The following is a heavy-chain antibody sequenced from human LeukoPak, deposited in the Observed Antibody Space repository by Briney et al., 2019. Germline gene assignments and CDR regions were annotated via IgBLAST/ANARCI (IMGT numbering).Heavy chain of an antibody. J-gene: IGHJ4*02. Sequence: QPGGSLRLSCAASGFTFSSYWMHWVRQAPGKGLVWVSRINSDGSSTNYADSVKGRFTISRDNAKNTLYLQMNSLRVEDTAVYYCASGGRERNSPFDYWGQGTLVTVSS. CDR1: GFTFSSYW. D-gene: IGHD4-23*01. V-gene: IGHV3-74*01. CDR3: ASGGRERNSPFDY. CDR2: INSDGSST.